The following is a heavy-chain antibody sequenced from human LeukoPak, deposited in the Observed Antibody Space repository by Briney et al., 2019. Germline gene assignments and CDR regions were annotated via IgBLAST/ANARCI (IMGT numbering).Heavy chain of an antibody. D-gene: IGHD3-3*01. V-gene: IGHV3-74*01. Sequence: GGSLRLSCVASGFTFKNSWMHWVRRAPGKGLVWVSRMDADGSNTHYVDSVKGRFTISRDNAKDTLYLQMNSLRAEDTAVYYCAKDPHEAQYYDFWSGYSDYFDYWGQGTLVTVSS. CDR1: GFTFKNSW. CDR3: AKDPHEAQYYDFWSGYSDYFDY. J-gene: IGHJ4*02. CDR2: MDADGSNT.